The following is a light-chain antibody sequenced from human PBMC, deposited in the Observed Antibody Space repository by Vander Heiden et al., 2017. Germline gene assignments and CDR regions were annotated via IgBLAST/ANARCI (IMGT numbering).Light chain of an antibody. CDR2: TAS. CDR3: QQNDSNPIYT. V-gene: IGKV1-39*01. CDR1: QSISSY. J-gene: IGKJ2*01. Sequence: IQIPAPVSSRAACVADRVSLTSRSSQSISSYLYWYQQKPGKAPKLLIYTASSLQRGFPSRVSCSGCGTDFTLTISSLQPEDVAPYYCQQNDSNPIYTFGQGTKLEIK.